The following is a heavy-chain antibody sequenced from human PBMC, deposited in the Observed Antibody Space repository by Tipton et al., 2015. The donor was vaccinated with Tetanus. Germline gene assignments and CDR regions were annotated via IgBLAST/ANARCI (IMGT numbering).Heavy chain of an antibody. CDR3: GKVGSTPGNQLPNWFDP. J-gene: IGHJ5*02. Sequence: RSLRLSCTASGFTFDDYTMSWFRQAPGKGLEWVGFIKSKTFGETTEYAASVKGRFSISRDDSKTVAYLQMNSLKAEDTAVYYCGKVGSTPGNQLPNWFDPWGQGTLVTVSS. CDR2: IKSKTFGETT. D-gene: IGHD1-1*01. CDR1: GFTFDDYT. V-gene: IGHV3-49*03.